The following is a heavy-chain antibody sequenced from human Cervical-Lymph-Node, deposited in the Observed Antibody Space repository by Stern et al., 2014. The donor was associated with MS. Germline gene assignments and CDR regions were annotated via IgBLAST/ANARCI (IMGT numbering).Heavy chain of an antibody. D-gene: IGHD5-24*01. J-gene: IGHJ4*02. Sequence: QDQLVQSGSELKKPGASVKGSCTGHGYRFTSYGMNWVRQAPGQGLEWMGRINTNTGNPTYAQDFTGRFVFSLDTSVSTAYLEITSLKAEDTAVYYCLSDYNWGQGTLVTVSS. CDR3: LSDYN. V-gene: IGHV7-4-1*02. CDR1: GYRFTSYG. CDR2: INTNTGNP.